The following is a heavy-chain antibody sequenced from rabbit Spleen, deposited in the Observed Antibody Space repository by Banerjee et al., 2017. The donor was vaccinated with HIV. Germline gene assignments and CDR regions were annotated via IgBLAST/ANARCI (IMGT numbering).Heavy chain of an antibody. CDR3: ARDLHYASV. CDR2: IDTGGSGST. CDR1: GIDFTAYYY. Sequence: QSLEESGGDLVKPGASLTLTCKASGIDFTAYYYMCWVRQAPGKGPEWIACIDTGGSGSTYYASWVNGRFTISRSTNQNTVTLQMTSLTDADTATYFCARDLHYASVWGQGTLVTVS. J-gene: IGHJ3*01. D-gene: IGHD6-1*01. V-gene: IGHV1S40*01.